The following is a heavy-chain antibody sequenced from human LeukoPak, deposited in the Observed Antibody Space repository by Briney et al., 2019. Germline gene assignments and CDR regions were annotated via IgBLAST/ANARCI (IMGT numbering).Heavy chain of an antibody. V-gene: IGHV1-46*01. D-gene: IGHD6-19*01. J-gene: IGHJ4*02. CDR2: ITPSDGST. CDR1: GYTFTNYH. Sequence: ASVKVSCKASGYTFTNYHIYWVRQAPGQGLEWMGMITPSDGSTNYAQKFQGRITMTRDMSTSTVYMELGSLRSEDTAVYYCARVGGWYQYYFDYWGQGTLVTVPS. CDR3: ARVGGWYQYYFDY.